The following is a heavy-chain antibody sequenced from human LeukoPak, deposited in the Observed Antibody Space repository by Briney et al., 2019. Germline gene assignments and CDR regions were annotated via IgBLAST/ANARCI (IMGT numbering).Heavy chain of an antibody. J-gene: IGHJ5*02. CDR2: INHSGST. V-gene: IGHV4-34*01. CDR3: AGRLGFGELSWFDP. Sequence: SETLSLTCAVYGGSFSGYYWSWIRQPPGKGLEWIGEINHSGSTNYNPSLKSRVTISVDTSKNQFSLKLSSVTAADTAVYYCAGRLGFGELSWFDPWGKGTLVTVSS. D-gene: IGHD3-10*01. CDR1: GGSFSGYY.